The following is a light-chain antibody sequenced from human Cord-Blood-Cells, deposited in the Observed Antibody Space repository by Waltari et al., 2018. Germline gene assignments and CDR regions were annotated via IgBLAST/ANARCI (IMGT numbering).Light chain of an antibody. J-gene: IGKJ4*01. Sequence: DIQMTQSPSSLSASVGDRVPITCRANQSISSYLNWYQQKPGTAPKLLFYAASSLQSGVPSRFSGSGSGTDFTLTISSLQPEDFATYYCQQSYSTPLTFGGGTKVEIK. CDR2: AAS. CDR1: QSISSY. CDR3: QQSYSTPLT. V-gene: IGKV1-39*01.